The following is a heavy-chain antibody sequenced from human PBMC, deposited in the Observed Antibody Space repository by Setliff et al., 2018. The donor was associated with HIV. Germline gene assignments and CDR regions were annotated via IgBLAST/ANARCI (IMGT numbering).Heavy chain of an antibody. Sequence: PGGSLRLSCAASGFTFSSYGMHWVRQAPGKGLEWVAGMSYDESDENYADSVKGRFTISRDTSKNTLYLQMNSLRAEDTAIYYCARDNLYYNLWNGSPVYGMDVWGQGTTVTVSS. CDR3: ARDNLYYNLWNGSPVYGMDV. CDR2: MSYDESDE. J-gene: IGHJ6*02. V-gene: IGHV3-30*03. D-gene: IGHD3-3*01. CDR1: GFTFSSYG.